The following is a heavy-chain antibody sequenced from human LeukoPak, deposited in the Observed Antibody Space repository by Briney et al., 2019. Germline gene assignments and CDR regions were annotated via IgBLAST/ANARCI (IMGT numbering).Heavy chain of an antibody. CDR3: ARDEWQRGFDY. J-gene: IGHJ4*02. CDR2: IIPIFGTA. Sequence: EASVKVSCKASGGTFSSYAISWVRQAPGQGLEWMGGIIPIFGTANYAQKFQGRVTITADKSTSTAYMELSSLRSEDTAVYYCARDEWQRGFDYWGQGTLVTVSS. V-gene: IGHV1-69*06. D-gene: IGHD6-25*01. CDR1: GGTFSSYA.